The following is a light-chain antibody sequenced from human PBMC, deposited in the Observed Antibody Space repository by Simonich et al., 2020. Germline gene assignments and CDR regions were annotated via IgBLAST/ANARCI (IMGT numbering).Light chain of an antibody. Sequence: DIVMTQSPDSLAVSLGERATINCKSRQSVLYSSNNKNYLAWYQQKPGQPPKLLIYWATTRESGFPDRFSGSGSGTDFTLTISSLQAEDVAVYYCQQYYSTPSWTFGQGTKVEIK. CDR2: WAT. CDR3: QQYYSTPSWT. CDR1: QSVLYSSNNKNY. V-gene: IGKV4-1*01. J-gene: IGKJ1*01.